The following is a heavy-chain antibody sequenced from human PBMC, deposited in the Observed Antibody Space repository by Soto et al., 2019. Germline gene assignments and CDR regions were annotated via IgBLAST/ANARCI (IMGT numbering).Heavy chain of an antibody. CDR2: VGGVTRST. V-gene: IGHV3-23*01. D-gene: IGHD6-13*01. CDR1: LVTCSNFA. CDR3: TKGGAGSRSAGKWFSIDS. J-gene: IGHJ4*02. Sequence: GGSPGLYCASSLVTCSNFAMSCARHPPGKRLEWVSGVGGVTRSTYYAASVKGRFTISRDDSKSTLYLQMNSLRADDPAVYYCTKGGAGSRSAGKWFSIDSWRQGALGTVS.